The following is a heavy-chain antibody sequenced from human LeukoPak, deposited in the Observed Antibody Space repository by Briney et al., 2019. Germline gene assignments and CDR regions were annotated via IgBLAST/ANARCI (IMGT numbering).Heavy chain of an antibody. V-gene: IGHV1-69*13. CDR2: IITIFGTA. Sequence: ASVKVSCKASGGTFSSYAISWVRQAPGQGLEWMGGIITIFGTANYAQKFQGRVTITADESTSTAYMELSSLRSEDTAVYYCASGPGTPKGIDYWGQGTLVTVSS. J-gene: IGHJ4*02. CDR3: ASGPGTPKGIDY. D-gene: IGHD1-26*01. CDR1: GGTFSSYA.